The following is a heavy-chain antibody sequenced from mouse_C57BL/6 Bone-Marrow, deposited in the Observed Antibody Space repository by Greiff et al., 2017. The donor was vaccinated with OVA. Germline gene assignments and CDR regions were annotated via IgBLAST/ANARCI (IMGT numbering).Heavy chain of an antibody. CDR1: GYAFSSSW. CDR2: IYPGDGDT. CDR3: ARCGYYAMDY. Sequence: VQLQQSGPELVKPGASVKISCKASGYAFSSSWMNWVKQRPGKGLEWIGRIYPGDGDTNYNGKFKGKATLTADKSSSTAYMQLSSLTSEDSAVYFCARCGYYAMDYWGQGTSVTVSS. V-gene: IGHV1-82*01. J-gene: IGHJ4*01.